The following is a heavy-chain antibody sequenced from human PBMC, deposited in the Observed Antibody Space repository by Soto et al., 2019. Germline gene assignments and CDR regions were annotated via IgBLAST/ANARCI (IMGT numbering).Heavy chain of an antibody. J-gene: IGHJ4*02. D-gene: IGHD3-22*01. V-gene: IGHV3-23*01. CDR1: GFTFSNYA. CDR2: ISGGGDST. Sequence: EVHLLESGGGLVQPGGSLRLSCAASGFTFSNYAMNWVRQAPGKGLEWVSGISGGGDSTYYADFVKGRFIISRDNSKNTLFWQVNTLGAEDTAVDYCAKGQGPVYYYDSRGTFDYWGQGTLVTVSS. CDR3: AKGQGPVYYYDSRGTFDY.